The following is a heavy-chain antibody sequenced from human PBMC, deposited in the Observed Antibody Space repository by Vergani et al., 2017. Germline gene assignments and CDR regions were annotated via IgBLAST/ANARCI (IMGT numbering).Heavy chain of an antibody. CDR3: AKDRYRPGKVVPAASTTFYYFDY. CDR1: GFTFGDYA. Sequence: EVQLVESGGGLVKPGRSLRLSCTASGFTFGDYAMSWFRQAPGKGLEWVGFIRSKAYGGTTEYAASVKGRFTISRDDSKSIAYLQMNSLKTEDTAVYYCAKDRYRPGKVVPAASTTFYYFDYWGQGTLVTVSS. CDR2: IRSKAYGGTT. D-gene: IGHD2-2*01. J-gene: IGHJ4*02. V-gene: IGHV3-49*05.